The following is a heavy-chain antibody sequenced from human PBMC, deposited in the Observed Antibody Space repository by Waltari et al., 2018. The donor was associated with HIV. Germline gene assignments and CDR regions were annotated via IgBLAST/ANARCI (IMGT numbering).Heavy chain of an antibody. CDR1: GFSPRTTY. Sequence: VQVVENGGGLIEPGGSMRLSCAASGFSPRTTYLSWVRKAPGTALEWVSVIYSDGDTSYGDSVKGRFTMSRDNSQNTLSLQMSSLRAEDTATYYCTKAIIVGPLYYFGMDVWGPGTTVTVSS. V-gene: IGHV3-53*02. D-gene: IGHD2-15*01. CDR2: IYSDGDT. CDR3: TKAIIVGPLYYFGMDV. J-gene: IGHJ6*02.